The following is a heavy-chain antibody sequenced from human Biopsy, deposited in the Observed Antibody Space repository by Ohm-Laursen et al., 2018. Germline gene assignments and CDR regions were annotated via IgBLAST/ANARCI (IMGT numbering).Heavy chain of an antibody. CDR3: ARVSRSIYDSTFDSFNI. D-gene: IGHD3-22*01. CDR1: GGYVSTYY. J-gene: IGHJ3*02. CDR2: IDYRGST. Sequence: SDTLSLTCTVSGGYVSTYYWTWIRQPPGKGLEWIACIDYRGSTNYNPSLKSRVSISIDTSKNQLSLRLNSVTAADTAVYYCARVSRSIYDSTFDSFNIWGPGTMVTVSS. V-gene: IGHV4-59*02.